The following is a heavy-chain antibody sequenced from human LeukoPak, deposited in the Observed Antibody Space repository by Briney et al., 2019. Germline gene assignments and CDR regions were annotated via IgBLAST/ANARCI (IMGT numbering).Heavy chain of an antibody. Sequence: PVGSLRLSCAASGFTFSSYEMSWVRQAPGKGLEWVSYISSSGSTIYYADSVKGRFTISRDNAKNSLYLQMNSLRAEDTAVYYCARDFGPETDSSGWSYFDYWGQGTLVTVSS. V-gene: IGHV3-48*03. CDR3: ARDFGPETDSSGWSYFDY. D-gene: IGHD6-19*01. J-gene: IGHJ4*02. CDR1: GFTFSSYE. CDR2: ISSSGSTI.